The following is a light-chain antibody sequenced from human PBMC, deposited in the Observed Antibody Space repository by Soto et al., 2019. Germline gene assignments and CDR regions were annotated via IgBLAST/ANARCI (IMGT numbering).Light chain of an antibody. CDR1: QTISSC. V-gene: IGKV1-5*03. CDR2: KAS. J-gene: IGKJ1*01. Sequence: TQSPSTLSGSVGDRVTITCRASQTISSCLAWYQQKPGKAPKLLIYKASTLKSGVPSRFSGSGSGTEFTLTISSLQPDDFATYYCQHYNSYSEAFGQGTKVDI. CDR3: QHYNSYSEA.